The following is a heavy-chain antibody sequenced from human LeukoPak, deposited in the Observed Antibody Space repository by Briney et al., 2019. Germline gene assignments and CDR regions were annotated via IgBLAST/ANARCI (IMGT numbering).Heavy chain of an antibody. CDR3: TRGQYSYGPFDY. CDR1: GFTLRSYW. CDR2: IKTDGSSI. D-gene: IGHD5-18*01. J-gene: IGHJ4*02. Sequence: GGSRRLSGAASGFTLRSYWMHWVRQAPGKGLVWVSRIKTDGSSITNADSVKGRFTISTDNAKNTLYLQMNSLRAEDTAVYYCTRGQYSYGPFDYWGQGTLVTVSS. V-gene: IGHV3-74*01.